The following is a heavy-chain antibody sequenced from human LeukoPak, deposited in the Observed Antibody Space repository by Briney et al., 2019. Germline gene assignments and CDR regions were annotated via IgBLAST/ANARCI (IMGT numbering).Heavy chain of an antibody. Sequence: GGSLRLSCAASGFSFSTYGLHWVRQAPGKGLEWVAFIRYDGSNKYYADSVKGRFTISRDNSKSTLYLQVNSLRAEDTAVYYYAKDPDYWGQGTLVTVSS. CDR2: IRYDGSNK. CDR3: AKDPDY. J-gene: IGHJ4*02. V-gene: IGHV3-30*02. CDR1: GFSFSTYG.